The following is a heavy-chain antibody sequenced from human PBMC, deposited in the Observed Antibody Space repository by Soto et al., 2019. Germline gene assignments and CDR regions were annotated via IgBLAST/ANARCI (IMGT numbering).Heavy chain of an antibody. CDR1: GGSIDDHY. CDR2: LYYTGTT. CDR3: ARGLGSLSSRADV. V-gene: IGHV4-59*11. Sequence: SETLSLTCTVSGGSIDDHYWSWTRQPPGKGLEWIAFLYYTGTTSYNPSLMSRVTISVDTSKTQFSLKLNSVTAADTAVYYCARGLGSLSSRADVWGKGTTVTVSS. D-gene: IGHD6-6*01. J-gene: IGHJ6*04.